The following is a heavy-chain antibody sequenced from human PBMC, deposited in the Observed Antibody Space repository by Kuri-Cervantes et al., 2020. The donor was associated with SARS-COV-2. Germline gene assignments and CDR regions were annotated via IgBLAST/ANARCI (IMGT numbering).Heavy chain of an antibody. CDR3: ASKHSSGWYLAEI. V-gene: IGHV3-7*01. CDR1: GFTFSSYG. CDR2: IKQDGSEK. D-gene: IGHD6-19*01. Sequence: GESLKISCAASGFTFSSYGMHWVRQAPGKGLEWVANIKQDGSEKYYVDSVKGRFTISRDNAKNSLYLQMNSLRAEDTAVYYCASKHSSGWYLAEIWGQGTMVTVSS. J-gene: IGHJ3*02.